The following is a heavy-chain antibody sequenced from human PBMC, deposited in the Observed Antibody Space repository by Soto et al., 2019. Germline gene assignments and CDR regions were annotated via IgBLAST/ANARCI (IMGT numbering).Heavy chain of an antibody. J-gene: IGHJ6*02. V-gene: IGHV1-2*04. CDR1: GYTFTGYY. D-gene: IGHD2-8*01. Sequence: ASVKVCCKASGYTFTGYYMHWVRQAPGQGLEWMGWINPNSGGTNYAQKFQGWVTMTRDTSISTAYMELSRLRSDDTAVYYCARSVCYYDYGMDVWGQGTTVTVSS. CDR2: INPNSGGT. CDR3: ARSVCYYDYGMDV.